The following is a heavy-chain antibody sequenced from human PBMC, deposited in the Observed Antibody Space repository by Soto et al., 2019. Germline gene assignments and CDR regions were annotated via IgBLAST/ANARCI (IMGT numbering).Heavy chain of an antibody. Sequence: SETLSLTCAVYGGSFSGYYWSWIRQPPGKGLEWIGEINHSGSTNYNPSLKSRVTISVDTSKNQFSLKLSSVTAADTAVYYCHVTIFGTGGRYYYYYYGMDVWGQGTKVTVSS. V-gene: IGHV4-34*01. D-gene: IGHD3-3*01. CDR2: INHSGST. CDR3: HVTIFGTGGRYYYYYYGMDV. CDR1: GGSFSGYY. J-gene: IGHJ6*02.